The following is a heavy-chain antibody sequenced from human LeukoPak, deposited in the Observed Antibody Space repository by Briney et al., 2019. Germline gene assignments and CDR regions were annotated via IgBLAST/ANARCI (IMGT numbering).Heavy chain of an antibody. CDR2: ISAYNGNT. CDR3: ARAVAARMYNWFDP. CDR1: GYTFTSYG. Sequence: ASVTVSCKASGYTFTSYGISWVRQAPGQGLEWMGWISAYNGNTNYAQKLQGRVTMTTDTSTSTAYMELRSLRSGDTAVYYCARAVAARMYNWFDPWGQGTLVTVSS. V-gene: IGHV1-18*01. D-gene: IGHD6-6*01. J-gene: IGHJ5*02.